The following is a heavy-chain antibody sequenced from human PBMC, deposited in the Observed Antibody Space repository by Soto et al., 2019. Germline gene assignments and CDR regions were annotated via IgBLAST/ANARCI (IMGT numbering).Heavy chain of an antibody. CDR2: INAGNGIT. D-gene: IGHD6-6*01. Sequence: QVQLVQSGAEEKKPGASVKVSCKASGYTFTSYAMHWVRQAPGQRLEWMGWINAGNGITKYSQKFQGRVTITRDTSASTAYMELSSLRSEDTAVYYCARVGVVYSSSSGFDYWGQGTLVTVSS. CDR3: ARVGVVYSSSSGFDY. CDR1: GYTFTSYA. V-gene: IGHV1-3*05. J-gene: IGHJ4*02.